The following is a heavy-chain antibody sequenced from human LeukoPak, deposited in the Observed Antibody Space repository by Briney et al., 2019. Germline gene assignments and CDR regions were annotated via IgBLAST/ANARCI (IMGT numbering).Heavy chain of an antibody. CDR3: SAAVGSYFYGMDF. J-gene: IGHJ6*02. Sequence: GRSLRLSCAASGFTFSSYGMHWVRQAPGKGLEWVAVISYDGSNKYYADSVKGRFSISRDNSKNTLYLQMNSLRPEDTAVYYCSAAVGSYFYGMDFWGQGTTVTVSS. D-gene: IGHD6-13*01. CDR2: ISYDGSNK. CDR1: GFTFSSYG. V-gene: IGHV3-30*03.